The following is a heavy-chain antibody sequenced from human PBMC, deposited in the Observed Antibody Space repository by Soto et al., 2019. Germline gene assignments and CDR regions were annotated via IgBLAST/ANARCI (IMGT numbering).Heavy chain of an antibody. CDR3: ARHGALYSSSSCY. J-gene: IGHJ4*02. V-gene: IGHV5-51*01. CDR1: GYTFTTYW. D-gene: IGHD6-6*01. Sequence: PGESLKISCKASGYTFTTYWIGWVRQMPGKGLEWMGYIFPGDSDTRYSPSFQGQVTISADKSITTAYLQWTSLKASDTAMYYCARHGALYSSSSCYWGQGTLVTVSS. CDR2: IFPGDSDT.